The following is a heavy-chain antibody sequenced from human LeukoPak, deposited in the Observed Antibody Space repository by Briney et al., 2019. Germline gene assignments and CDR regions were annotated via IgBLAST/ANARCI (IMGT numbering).Heavy chain of an antibody. CDR1: GYTFTSYG. Sequence: ASVKVSCKASGYTFTSYGISWVRQAPGQGLEWMGWISAYNGNTNYAQKLQGRGTMTTDTSTSTAYMELRSLRSDDTAVYYCARQWLVQDYYYGMDVWGQGTTVTVSS. J-gene: IGHJ6*02. V-gene: IGHV1-18*01. CDR3: ARQWLVQDYYYGMDV. CDR2: ISAYNGNT. D-gene: IGHD6-19*01.